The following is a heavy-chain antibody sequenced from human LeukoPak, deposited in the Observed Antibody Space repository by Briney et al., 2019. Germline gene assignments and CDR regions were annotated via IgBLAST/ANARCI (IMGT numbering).Heavy chain of an antibody. D-gene: IGHD5-12*01. CDR3: ARADGRLATDIDY. V-gene: IGHV4-59*01. CDR2: IYYSGST. Sequence: PSETLSLTCTVSGGSIRSYYWSWIRQPPGKGLEWIGYIYYSGSTNYNPSLKSRATISVDTSKNQFSLKLSSVTAADTAVHYCARADGRLATDIDYWGQGTLVTVSS. J-gene: IGHJ4*02. CDR1: GGSIRSYY.